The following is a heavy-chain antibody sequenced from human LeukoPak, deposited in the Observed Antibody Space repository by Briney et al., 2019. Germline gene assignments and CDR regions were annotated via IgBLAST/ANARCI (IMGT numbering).Heavy chain of an antibody. D-gene: IGHD1-26*01. J-gene: IGHJ4*02. CDR2: ISYDGSNK. Sequence: GGSLRLSCAASGFTFSSYGMHWVRQAPGKGLEWVAVISYDGSNKYYADSVKGRFTISRDNSKNTLYLQMNSLRAEDTAVYYCAKDYRVGATQPFDYWGQGTLVTVSS. CDR1: GFTFSSYG. CDR3: AKDYRVGATQPFDY. V-gene: IGHV3-30*18.